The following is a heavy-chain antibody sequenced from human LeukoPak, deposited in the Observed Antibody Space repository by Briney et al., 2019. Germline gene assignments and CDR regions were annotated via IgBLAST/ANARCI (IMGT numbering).Heavy chain of an antibody. CDR1: GFTFSRYW. D-gene: IGHD2-15*01. J-gene: IGHJ4*02. CDR2: INSEGSST. Sequence: GGSLRLSCAASGFTFSRYWMHWVRHPPGKGLVWVSRINSEGSSTSYADSVKDRFTISRDNAKNTLYLQMNSLRVEDTAVYYCASRDQSCSGSRCYPIDYWGQGTLVTVSS. CDR3: ASRDQSCSGSRCYPIDY. V-gene: IGHV3-74*01.